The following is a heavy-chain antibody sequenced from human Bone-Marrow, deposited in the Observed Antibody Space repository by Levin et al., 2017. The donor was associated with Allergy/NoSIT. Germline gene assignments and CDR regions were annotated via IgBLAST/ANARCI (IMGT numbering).Heavy chain of an antibody. J-gene: IGHJ2*01. D-gene: IGHD1/OR15-1a*01. CDR3: ARGTATTSKYFDL. V-gene: IGHV3-21*06. CDR2: MSRRGSFI. CDR1: GFTFSSES. Sequence: LSLTCEASGFTFSSESMNWVRQAPGKGLEWVASMSRRGSFIYYADSVKGRFTISRENAQSSAFLQMNSLRDEDTAVYYCARGTATTSKYFDLWGRGTLVIVSS.